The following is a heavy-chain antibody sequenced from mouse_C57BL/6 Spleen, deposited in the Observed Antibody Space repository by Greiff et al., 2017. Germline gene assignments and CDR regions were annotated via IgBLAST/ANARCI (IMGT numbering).Heavy chain of an antibody. J-gene: IGHJ3*01. CDR1: GYTFTNYW. CDR3: ARSGLTTVVPPWFAY. CDR2: IYPGGGYT. D-gene: IGHD1-1*01. V-gene: IGHV1-63*01. Sequence: QVQLQQSGAELVRPGTSVKMSCKASGYTFTNYWIGWAKQRPGHGLEWIGDIYPGGGYTNYNEKFKGKATLTADKSSSTAYMQFSSLTSEDSAIYYCARSGLTTVVPPWFAYWGQGTLVTVSA.